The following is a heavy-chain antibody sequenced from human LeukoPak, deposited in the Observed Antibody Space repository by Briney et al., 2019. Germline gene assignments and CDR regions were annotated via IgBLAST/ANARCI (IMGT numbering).Heavy chain of an antibody. D-gene: IGHD1-26*01. Sequence: SETLSLTCTVSGGSISSSSYYWGWIRQPPGKGLEWIGSIYYSGSTYYNPSLKSRVTISVDTSKNQFSLQLNSVTPEDTAVYYCARVGATTPHYYFDYWGQGTLVTVSS. V-gene: IGHV4-39*01. CDR2: IYYSGST. CDR1: GGSISSSSYY. CDR3: ARVGATTPHYYFDY. J-gene: IGHJ4*02.